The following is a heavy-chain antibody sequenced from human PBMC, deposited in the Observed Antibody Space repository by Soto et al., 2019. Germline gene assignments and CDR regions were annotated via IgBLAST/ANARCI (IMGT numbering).Heavy chain of an antibody. V-gene: IGHV4-31*03. J-gene: IGHJ4*02. CDR3: AREVGIYGLRNYFDY. Sequence: TLSLTCTVSGGSISSGGYYWSWIRQHPGKGLEWIGYIYYSGSTYYNPSLKSRVTISVDTSKNQFSLKLSSVTAADTAVYYCAREVGIYGLRNYFDYWGQGTLVTVSS. CDR1: GGSISSGGYY. CDR2: IYYSGST. D-gene: IGHD3-10*01.